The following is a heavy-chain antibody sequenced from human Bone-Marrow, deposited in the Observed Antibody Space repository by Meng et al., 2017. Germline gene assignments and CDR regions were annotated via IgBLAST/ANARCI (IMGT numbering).Heavy chain of an antibody. CDR1: GFTFSSYS. CDR2: ISSSSSYI. J-gene: IGHJ6*02. D-gene: IGHD3-22*01. Sequence: GESLKISCAASGFTFSSYSMNWVRQAPGKGLEWVSSISSSSSYIYYADSVKGRFTISRDNAKNSLYLQMNSLRAEDTAVYYCARAYYYDSSGYYSLYYYYYYGMDVWGQGNTVTVSS. V-gene: IGHV3-21*01. CDR3: ARAYYYDSSGYYSLYYYYYYGMDV.